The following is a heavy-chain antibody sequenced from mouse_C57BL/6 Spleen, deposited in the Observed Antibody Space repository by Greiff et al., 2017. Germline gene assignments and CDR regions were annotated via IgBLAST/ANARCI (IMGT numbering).Heavy chain of an antibody. V-gene: IGHV14-1*01. D-gene: IGHD1-1*01. Sequence: EVQLQQSGAELVRPGASVKLSCTASGFNIKDYYMHWVKQRPEQGLEWIGRIDPEDGDTEYAPKFQGKATITADTSSNTAYLQLSSLTSEDTAVYYCTKGTTETRYFDVWGTGTTVTVSS. J-gene: IGHJ1*03. CDR1: GFNIKDYY. CDR3: TKGTTETRYFDV. CDR2: IDPEDGDT.